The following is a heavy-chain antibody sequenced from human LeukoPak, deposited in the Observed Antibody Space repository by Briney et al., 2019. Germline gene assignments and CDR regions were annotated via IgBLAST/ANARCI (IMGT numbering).Heavy chain of an antibody. CDR3: ARELGEYYYDSSGYVRTRDAFDI. Sequence: SVKVSCKASGGTFSSYAISWVRQAPGQGLEWMGGIIPIFGTANYAQKFQGRVTITADKSTSTAYMELSSLRFEDTAVYYCARELGEYYYDSSGYVRTRDAFDIWGQGTMVTVSS. CDR2: IIPIFGTA. D-gene: IGHD3-22*01. J-gene: IGHJ3*02. CDR1: GGTFSSYA. V-gene: IGHV1-69*06.